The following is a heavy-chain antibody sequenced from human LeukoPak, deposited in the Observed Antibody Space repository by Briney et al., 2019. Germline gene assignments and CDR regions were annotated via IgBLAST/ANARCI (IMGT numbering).Heavy chain of an antibody. CDR2: IRSKAYGGTT. D-gene: IGHD3-10*01. CDR1: GFTFGDYA. CDR3: TRKDGVTMVRGVITDYYYMDV. Sequence: GGSLRLSCTASGFTFGDYAMSWVRQAPGKGLEWVGFIRSKAYGGTTEYAASVKGRFTISRDDSKSIAYLQMNSLKTEDTAVYYCTRKDGVTMVRGVITDYYYMDVWGKGTTVTISS. V-gene: IGHV3-49*04. J-gene: IGHJ6*03.